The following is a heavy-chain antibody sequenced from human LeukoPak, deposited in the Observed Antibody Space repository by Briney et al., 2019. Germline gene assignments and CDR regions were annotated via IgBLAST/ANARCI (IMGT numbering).Heavy chain of an antibody. D-gene: IGHD3-16*01. J-gene: IGHJ6*02. CDR2: IKGDGSEK. V-gene: IGHV3-7*03. CDR3: ARGGGLDV. Sequence: SGGSLRLSCAASGFSFSTYWMSWVRQAPGKGLEWVANIKGDGSEKNYVDSVKGRFTISRDNAKNSLYLQMNSLRDEDTAVYFCARGGGLDVWGQGATVTVSS. CDR1: GFSFSTYW.